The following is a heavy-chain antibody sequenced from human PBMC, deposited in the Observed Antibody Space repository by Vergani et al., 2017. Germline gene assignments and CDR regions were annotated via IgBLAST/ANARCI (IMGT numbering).Heavy chain of an antibody. CDR3: ARDGYSSGWIDY. J-gene: IGHJ4*02. CDR2: IIPNSGGT. CDR1: GGTFSSYA. Sequence: QVQLVQSGAEVKKPGSSVKVSCKASGGTFSSYAISWVRQAPGQGLEWMGGIIPNSGGTNYAQKFQGRVTMTRDTSISTAYMELSRLRSDDTAVYYCARDGYSSGWIDYWGQGTLVTVSS. V-gene: IGHV1-2*02. D-gene: IGHD6-19*01.